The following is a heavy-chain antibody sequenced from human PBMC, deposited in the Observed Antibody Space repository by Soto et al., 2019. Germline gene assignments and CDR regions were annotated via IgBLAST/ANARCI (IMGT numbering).Heavy chain of an antibody. CDR2: ISAYNGNT. V-gene: IGHV1-18*01. CDR3: ARDRVLRYFDGLADEAPYFDY. D-gene: IGHD3-9*01. Sequence: GASVKVSCKASGYTFTSYGISWVRQAPGQGLEWMGWISAYNGNTNYAQKLQGRVTMTTDTSTSTAYMELRSLRSDDTAVYYCARDRVLRYFDGLADEAPYFDYWGQGTLVTVSS. CDR1: GYTFTSYG. J-gene: IGHJ4*02.